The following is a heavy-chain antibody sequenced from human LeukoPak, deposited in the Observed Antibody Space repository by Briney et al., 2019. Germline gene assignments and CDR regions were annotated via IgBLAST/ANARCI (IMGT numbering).Heavy chain of an antibody. V-gene: IGHV3-23*01. CDR1: GFTFSSYA. D-gene: IGHD4/OR15-4a*01. CDR3: ARRAGAYSHPYDY. CDR2: ISGSGGST. J-gene: IGHJ4*02. Sequence: GGSLRLSCAASGFTFSSYAMSWVRQAPGKGLEWVSAISGSGGSTYYGDSVKGRFTISRDNSKNTLYLQMNSLRAEDTAVYYCARRAGAYSHPYDYWGQGTLVTVSS.